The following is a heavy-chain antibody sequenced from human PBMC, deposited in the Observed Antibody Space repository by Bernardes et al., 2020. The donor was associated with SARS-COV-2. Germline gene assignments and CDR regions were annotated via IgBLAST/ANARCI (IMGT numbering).Heavy chain of an antibody. D-gene: IGHD4-17*01. CDR3: AKGRRDGDSRRCVDY. CDR1: GFTVRSYG. CDR2: LTSGGTT. J-gene: IGHJ4*02. V-gene: IGHV3-23*01. Sequence: GGSLRLSCAASGFTVRSYGMGWVRQAPGKGLEWVSDLTSGGTTSYVDSVKGRFTISRDNPKNTLYLQLNSLRAEDTAVYYWAKGRRDGDSRRCVDYWGQGTLVTVSS.